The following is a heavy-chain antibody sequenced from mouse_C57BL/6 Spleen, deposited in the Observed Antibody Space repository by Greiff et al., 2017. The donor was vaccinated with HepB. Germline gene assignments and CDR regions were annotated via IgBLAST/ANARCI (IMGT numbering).Heavy chain of an antibody. CDR2: IWGGGST. J-gene: IGHJ4*01. CDR3: AKHISSYYYGSSSYAMDY. Sequence: VQRVESGPGLVAPSQSLSITCTVSGFSLTSYGVDWVRQPPGKGLEWLGVIWGGGSTNYNSALMSRLSISKDNSKSQVFLKMNSLQTDDTAMYYCAKHISSYYYGSSSYAMDYWGQGTSVTVSS. V-gene: IGHV2-9*01. CDR1: GFSLTSYG. D-gene: IGHD1-1*01.